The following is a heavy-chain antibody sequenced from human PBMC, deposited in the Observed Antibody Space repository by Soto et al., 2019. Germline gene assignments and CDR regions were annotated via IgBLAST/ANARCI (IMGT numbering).Heavy chain of an antibody. D-gene: IGHD3-10*01. Sequence: EVQLVESGGGLVKPGGSLRLSCAASGFTFSGHTINWVRQAPGKGLEWVSSVSSSSSYIYYADSVKGRFTVSRDNAEKSLYLQLNSLRAEDTAMYYCASCVGFDGSGYAFFDSWGQGTLVTVSS. CDR1: GFTFSGHT. V-gene: IGHV3-21*01. CDR2: VSSSSSYI. J-gene: IGHJ4*02. CDR3: ASCVGFDGSGYAFFDS.